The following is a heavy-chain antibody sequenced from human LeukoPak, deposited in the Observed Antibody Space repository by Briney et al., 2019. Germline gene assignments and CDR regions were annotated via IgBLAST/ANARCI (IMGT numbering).Heavy chain of an antibody. Sequence: GGSLRLSCAASGFTFSSYSMNWVRQAPGKGLEWVSSISSSSSYIYYADSVKGRFTISRDNAKNSLYLQMNSLRAEDTAVYYCARWYYGSGSYYNSSWFDSWGQGTLVTVSS. V-gene: IGHV3-21*01. J-gene: IGHJ5*01. D-gene: IGHD3-10*01. CDR2: ISSSSSYI. CDR3: ARWYYGSGSYYNSSWFDS. CDR1: GFTFSSYS.